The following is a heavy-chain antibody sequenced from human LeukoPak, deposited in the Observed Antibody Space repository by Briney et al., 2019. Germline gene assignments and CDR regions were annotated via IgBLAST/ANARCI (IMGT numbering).Heavy chain of an antibody. CDR1: GFTFSNYA. CDR3: ARGPSSSELDY. D-gene: IGHD6-6*01. CDR2: ISGSGGST. Sequence: GGSLRLSCAASGFTFSNYAMNWVRQAPGKGLEWVSTISGSGGSTYYADSVKGRFTISRDNAKNSLYLQMNSLRAEDTAVYYCARGPSSSELDYWGQGTLVTVSS. J-gene: IGHJ4*02. V-gene: IGHV3-23*01.